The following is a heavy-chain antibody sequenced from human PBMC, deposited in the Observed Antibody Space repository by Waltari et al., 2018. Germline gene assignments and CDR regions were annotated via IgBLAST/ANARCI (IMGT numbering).Heavy chain of an antibody. V-gene: IGHV4-38-2*02. CDR2: VYKGGGARTT. CDR1: GYSISSGYY. CDR3: ARVVYYFDA. Sequence: QVQLQESGPGLVTPSETLSLTCSVSGYSISSGYYWGWIRQSPGKGLEWIGSVYKGGGARTTLYNKSLDNRLILSVDTSKNQFSLKLYSVTAADTAIYYCARVVYYFDAWGQGILVTVSS. J-gene: IGHJ4*02.